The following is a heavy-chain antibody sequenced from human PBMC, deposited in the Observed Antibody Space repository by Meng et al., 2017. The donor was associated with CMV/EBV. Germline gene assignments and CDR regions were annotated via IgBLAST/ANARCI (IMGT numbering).Heavy chain of an antibody. Sequence: GESLKISCAASGFTFSSYGMNWVRQAPGKGLEWVSSITSSSSYIYYADSVKGRFTISRDNAKNSLYLQMSSLRAEDTAVYYCARDRLIVEVPAAIRDNWFDPWGQGTLVTVSS. CDR2: ITSSSSYI. J-gene: IGHJ5*02. D-gene: IGHD2-2*02. CDR3: ARDRLIVEVPAAIRDNWFDP. V-gene: IGHV3-21*01. CDR1: GFTFSSYG.